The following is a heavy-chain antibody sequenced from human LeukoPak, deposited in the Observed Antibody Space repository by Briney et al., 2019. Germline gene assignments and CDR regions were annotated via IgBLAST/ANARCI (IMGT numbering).Heavy chain of an antibody. CDR1: GGSISSYY. V-gene: IGHV4-59*12. CDR2: IYYSGST. D-gene: IGHD5-24*01. Sequence: SETLSLTCTVSGGSISSYYWSWIRQPPGKGLEWIGYIYYSGSTNYNPSLKSRVTISVDTSKNQFSLKLSSVTAADTAVYYCVRGELDGYNYYVDYWGQGTLVTVSS. CDR3: VRGELDGYNYYVDY. J-gene: IGHJ4*02.